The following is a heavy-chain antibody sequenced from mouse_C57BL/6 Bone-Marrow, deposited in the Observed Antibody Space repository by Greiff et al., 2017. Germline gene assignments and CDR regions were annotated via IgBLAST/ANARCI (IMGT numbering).Heavy chain of an antibody. V-gene: IGHV1-76*01. J-gene: IGHJ4*01. CDR2: IYPGSGNT. D-gene: IGHD2-3*01. Sequence: QVQLQQSGAELVRPGASVKLSCKASGYNFTDYYINWVKQRPGQGLEWIARIYPGSGNTYYNEKFKGKATLTAAKSSSPASMPLSSLTSEDSAVYFCARPRRWDYYAMDYWGQGTSVTVSS. CDR3: ARPRRWDYYAMDY. CDR1: GYNFTDYY.